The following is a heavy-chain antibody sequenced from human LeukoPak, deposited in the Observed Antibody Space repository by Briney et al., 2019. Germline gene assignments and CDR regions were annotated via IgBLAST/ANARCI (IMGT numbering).Heavy chain of an antibody. CDR1: VRTFTTYA. CDR2: IIPIFGTG. CDR3: ARDQPTIRFPYFDY. Sequence: GASVTVSYKSSVRTFTTYAISWVRQAPGQGREWMGRIIPIFGTGNYAQKFQGRVTITSDKSTSTAYMELSSLRSEDTAVYYCARDQPTIRFPYFDYWGQGTLVTVSS. V-gene: IGHV1-69*06. D-gene: IGHD5-24*01. J-gene: IGHJ4*02.